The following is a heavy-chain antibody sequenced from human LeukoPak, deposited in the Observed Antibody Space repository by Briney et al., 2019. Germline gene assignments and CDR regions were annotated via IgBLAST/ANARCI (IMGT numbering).Heavy chain of an antibody. CDR3: ARSAARLRYYYAMDV. CDR1: GFSVSNTY. Sequence: GGSLRLSCAASGFSVSNTYMSWVRQAPGKGLEWVAVIYSGDSGVSTYYADSVKGRFTISRHNSKNTLYLQMSSLRAEDTAVYFCARSAARLRYYYAMDVWGQGTTVTVCS. CDR2: IYSGDSGVST. D-gene: IGHD6-6*01. V-gene: IGHV3-53*04. J-gene: IGHJ6*02.